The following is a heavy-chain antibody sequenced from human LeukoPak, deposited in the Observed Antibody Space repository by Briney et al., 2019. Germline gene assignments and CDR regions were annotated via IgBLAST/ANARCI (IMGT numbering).Heavy chain of an antibody. CDR2: ISSTSTSI. V-gene: IGHV3-21*05. Sequence: GGSLRLSCSASGFSFSYYNMNWVRQAPGKGLEWVSYISSTSTSIYYADSVMGRFSTSRDKNSLYLQMNSLRADDTAVYYSATYPGYTYEVEAPRPARGYWGQGTLVTVSS. CDR3: ATYPGYTYEVEAPRPARGY. CDR1: GFSFSYYN. J-gene: IGHJ4*02. D-gene: IGHD5-18*01.